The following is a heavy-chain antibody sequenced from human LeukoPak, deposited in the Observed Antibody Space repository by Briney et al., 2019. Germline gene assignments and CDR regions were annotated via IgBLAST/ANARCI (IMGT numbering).Heavy chain of an antibody. CDR3: APAIYSGWFAHFDY. J-gene: IGHJ4*01. CDR1: GGSISSSSYY. V-gene: IGHV4-39*01. D-gene: IGHD6-19*01. Sequence: ETLSLTCTVSGGSISSSSYYWGRIRQPPGKGLEWIGSIYYSGSTDYNPSLKSRVTISVDTSKNQFSLKLSSVTAADTAVYYCAPAIYSGWFAHFDYWGEGTLATVSS. CDR2: IYYSGST.